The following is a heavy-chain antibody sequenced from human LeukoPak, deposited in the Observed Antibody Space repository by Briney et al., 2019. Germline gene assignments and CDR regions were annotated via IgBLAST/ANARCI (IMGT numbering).Heavy chain of an antibody. CDR3: ARDSRSSSEDY. J-gene: IGHJ4*02. CDR2: ISYDGSNK. D-gene: IGHD6-6*01. Sequence: PGGSLRLSCAASGFTFSSYAMHWVRQAPGKGLEWVAVISYDGSNKYYADSVKGRFTISRDNSKNTLYLQMNSLRAEDTAVYYCARDSRSSSEDYWGQGTLVTVSS. V-gene: IGHV3-30-3*01. CDR1: GFTFSSYA.